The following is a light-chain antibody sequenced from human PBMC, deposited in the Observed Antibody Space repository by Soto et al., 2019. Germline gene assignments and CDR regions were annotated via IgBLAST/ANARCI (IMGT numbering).Light chain of an antibody. J-gene: IGLJ3*02. CDR1: SSNIGAGYD. CDR3: QSYDSRLSGSRV. CDR2: INN. V-gene: IGLV1-40*01. Sequence: QAVVTQPPSVSGAPGQRVTISCTGSSSNIGAGYDVHWYQQLPGTAPKLLIYINNNRPSGVPDRFSGSTSGTSASLAITGLQAEDEADYYCQSYDSRLSGSRVFGGGTKLTVL.